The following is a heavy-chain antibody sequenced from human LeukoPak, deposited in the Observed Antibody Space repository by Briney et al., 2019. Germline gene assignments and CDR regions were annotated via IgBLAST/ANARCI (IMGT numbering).Heavy chain of an antibody. D-gene: IGHD3-22*01. V-gene: IGHV1-69*13. CDR3: ARDPYDSSGYYYVGNAFDI. CDR1: GGTFSSYV. Sequence: SVKVSCKASGGTFSSYVINWVRQAPGQGLEWMGGIIPIFSTPNYAQKFQGRVTITADESTSTAYMELSSLRSEDTAVYYCARDPYDSSGYYYVGNAFDIWGQGTMVTVSS. CDR2: IIPIFSTP. J-gene: IGHJ3*02.